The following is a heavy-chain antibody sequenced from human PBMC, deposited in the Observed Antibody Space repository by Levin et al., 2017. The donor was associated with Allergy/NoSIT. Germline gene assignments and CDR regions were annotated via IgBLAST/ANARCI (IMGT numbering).Heavy chain of an antibody. CDR2: ISGSSGRT. Sequence: GESLKISCAASGFIFSSYAMSWVRQAPGKGLEWVSAISGSSGRTYYADSVKGRFTISRDNSKNTLYLQRNSLRAEDTAVYYCAKQTAGTDYYYYGMDVWGQGTTVTVSS. V-gene: IGHV3-23*01. J-gene: IGHJ6*02. CDR1: GFIFSSYA. CDR3: AKQTAGTDYYYYGMDV. D-gene: IGHD6-13*01.